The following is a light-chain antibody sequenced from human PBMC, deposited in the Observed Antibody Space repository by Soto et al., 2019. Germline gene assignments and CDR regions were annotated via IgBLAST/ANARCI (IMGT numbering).Light chain of an antibody. CDR2: ADN. Sequence: QSVLTQTPSVSGAPGQKITMSCTGSSSNIGAGYDVHWYQQVPGAAPRLLIYADNNRPSGVPDRFSASKPGTSASLAITGLQGDDEANYYCQCYDTSLRGVIFGVGTELPVL. J-gene: IGLJ2*01. CDR1: SSNIGAGYD. V-gene: IGLV1-40*01. CDR3: QCYDTSLRGVI.